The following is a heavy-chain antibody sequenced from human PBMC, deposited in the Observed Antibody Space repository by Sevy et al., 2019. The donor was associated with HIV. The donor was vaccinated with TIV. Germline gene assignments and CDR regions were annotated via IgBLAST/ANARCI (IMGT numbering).Heavy chain of an antibody. CDR3: AKDVSGSSRAVEH. CDR1: GFTFSSYG. J-gene: IGHJ1*01. V-gene: IGHV3-30*02. CDR2: IRYDGSNK. D-gene: IGHD6-13*01. Sequence: GGSLRLSYAASGFTFSSYGMHWVRQAPGKGLEWVAFIRYDGSNKYYADSVKGRFTISRDNSKNTLYLQMNSLRAEDTAVYYCAKDVSGSSRAVEHWGQGTLVTVSS.